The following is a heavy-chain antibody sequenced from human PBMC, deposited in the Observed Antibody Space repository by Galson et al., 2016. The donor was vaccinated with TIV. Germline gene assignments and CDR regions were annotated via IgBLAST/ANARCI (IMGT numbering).Heavy chain of an antibody. V-gene: IGHV1-2*02. CDR3: RRGRGGAYTFDAFDI. J-gene: IGHJ3*02. CDR1: GYSFTVYR. Sequence: SVKVSCKASGYSFTVYRVHWVRQAPGQGLEWMGWIHPQNGGANYAQKFQGRVTLTRDTSISTVYMELRKLKSHDTAVYFCRRGRGGAYTFDAFDIWGQGKMVTVSS. CDR2: IHPQNGGA. D-gene: IGHD2/OR15-2a*01.